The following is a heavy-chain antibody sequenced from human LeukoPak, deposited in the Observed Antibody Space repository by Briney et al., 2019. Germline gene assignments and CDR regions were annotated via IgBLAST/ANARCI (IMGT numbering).Heavy chain of an antibody. CDR3: ARDLVGATNWFDP. D-gene: IGHD1-26*01. J-gene: IGHJ5*02. CDR1: GGSISSYY. CDR2: IYYSGST. Sequence: SETLSLTCTVSGGSISSYYWSWIRQPPGKGLEWIGYIYYSGSTNYNPSLKSRVTISVDTSKNQFSLKLSSVTAADTAVYYCARDLVGATNWFDPWGQGTLVTVSS. V-gene: IGHV4-59*01.